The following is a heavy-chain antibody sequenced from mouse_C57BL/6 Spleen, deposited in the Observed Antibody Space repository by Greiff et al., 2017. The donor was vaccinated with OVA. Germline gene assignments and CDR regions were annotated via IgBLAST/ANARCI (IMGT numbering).Heavy chain of an antibody. CDR2: IAPNSGGT. V-gene: IGHV1-72*01. J-gene: IGHJ2*01. Sequence: VQLQQPGAELVKPGASVQLSCKASGYTFPSYWMHWVKPRPGRGLEWIGRIAPNSGGTKYNEKFKSKATLTVDKPSSTAYMQLSSLTSEDSAVYYCARSAQSFFDYWGKGTTLTVSS. CDR1: GYTFPSYW. CDR3: ARSAQSFFDY.